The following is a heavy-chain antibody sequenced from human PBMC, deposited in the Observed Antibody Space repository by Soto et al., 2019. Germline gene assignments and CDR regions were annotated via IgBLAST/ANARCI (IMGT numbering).Heavy chain of an antibody. Sequence: SETLSLTCTVSGGSISSYYWSWIRQPPGKGLEWIGYIYYSGSTNYNPPLKSRVTISVDTSKNQFSLKLSSVTAADTAVYYCARVGSGSYGYYYYGMDVWGQGTTVTVSS. V-gene: IGHV4-59*01. D-gene: IGHD3-10*01. CDR2: IYYSGST. CDR1: GGSISSYY. J-gene: IGHJ6*02. CDR3: ARVGSGSYGYYYYGMDV.